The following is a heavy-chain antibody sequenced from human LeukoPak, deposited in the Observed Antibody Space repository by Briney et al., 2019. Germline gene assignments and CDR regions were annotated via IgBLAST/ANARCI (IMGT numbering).Heavy chain of an antibody. D-gene: IGHD6-13*01. V-gene: IGHV4-39*07. J-gene: IGHJ6*02. CDR1: GGSISSSSYY. CDR2: INHSGST. CDR3: ARGSPPPAGPPSHGIAAAGKIYYYYGMDV. Sequence: PSETLSLTCTVSGGSISSSSYYWGWIRQPPGKGLEWIGEINHSGSTNYNPSLKSRVTISVDTSKNQFSLKLSSVTAADTAVYYCARGSPPPAGPPSHGIAAAGKIYYYYGMDVWGQGTTVTVSS.